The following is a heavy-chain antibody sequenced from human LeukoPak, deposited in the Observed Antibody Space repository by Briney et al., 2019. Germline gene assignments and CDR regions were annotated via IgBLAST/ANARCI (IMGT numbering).Heavy chain of an antibody. Sequence: SETLSLTCTVSGGSISSDGYYWSWIRQHPGKGLEWIGYIYYSGSTYYNPSLKSRVTISVDTSKNQFSLKLSSVTAADTAVYYCARGNYDFWSGTTNYYFDYWGQGTLVTVSS. CDR3: ARGNYDFWSGTTNYYFDY. CDR2: IYYSGST. V-gene: IGHV4-31*03. J-gene: IGHJ4*02. D-gene: IGHD3-3*01. CDR1: GGSISSDGYY.